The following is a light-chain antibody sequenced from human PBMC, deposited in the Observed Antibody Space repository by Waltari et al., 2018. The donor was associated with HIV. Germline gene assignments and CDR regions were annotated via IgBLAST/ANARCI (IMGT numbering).Light chain of an antibody. CDR1: SSNIRRNY. CDR2: RNN. V-gene: IGLV1-47*01. CDR3: AAWDNSLSAPV. Sequence: QSVLTQPPSASGTPGQRVTIPCSGSSSNIRRNYVHCSQQLPGTAPKLLIYRNNQRPSGVPDRFSGSKSGTSASLAISGLRSEDEADYYCAAWDNSLSAPVFGGGTKLTVL. J-gene: IGLJ3*02.